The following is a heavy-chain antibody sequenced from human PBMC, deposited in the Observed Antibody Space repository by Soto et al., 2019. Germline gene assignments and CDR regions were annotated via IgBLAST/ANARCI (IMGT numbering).Heavy chain of an antibody. CDR1: GCSISSYY. Sequence: SETLSLTCPFSGCSISSYYWSWIRQPPGKGLEWIGYIYYSGSTNYNPSLKSRVTISVDTSKNQFSLKLSSVTAADTAVYYCARLGHVYYYDSSGYREYFQHWGQGTLVTVSS. J-gene: IGHJ1*01. CDR3: ARLGHVYYYDSSGYREYFQH. CDR2: IYYSGST. D-gene: IGHD3-22*01. V-gene: IGHV4-59*01.